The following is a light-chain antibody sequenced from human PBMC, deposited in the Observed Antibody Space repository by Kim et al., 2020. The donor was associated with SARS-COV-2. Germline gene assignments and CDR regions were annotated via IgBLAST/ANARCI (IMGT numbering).Light chain of an antibody. V-gene: IGLV3-1*01. CDR2: QDT. CDR1: KLGDKY. Sequence: VSPGQTASVTCSGDKLGDKYACWYQQKPGQSPLLVIYQDTKRPSGIPERFSGSNSGNTATLTISGTQAMDEADYYCQAWDSSAYVFGTGTKVTVL. CDR3: QAWDSSAYV. J-gene: IGLJ1*01.